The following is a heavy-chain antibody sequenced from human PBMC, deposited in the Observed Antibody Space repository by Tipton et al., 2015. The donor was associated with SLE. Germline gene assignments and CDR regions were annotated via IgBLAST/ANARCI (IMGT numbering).Heavy chain of an antibody. CDR3: ARDPRLNSDIVVVPAAIDY. V-gene: IGHV3-30-3*01. Sequence: SLRLSCAASGFTFSSYATHWVRQAPGKGLEWVAVISYDGSNKYYADSVKGRFTISRDNSKNTLYLQMNSLRAEDTAVYYCARDPRLNSDIVVVPAAIDYWGQGTLVTVSS. D-gene: IGHD2-2*01. CDR2: ISYDGSNK. J-gene: IGHJ4*02. CDR1: GFTFSSYA.